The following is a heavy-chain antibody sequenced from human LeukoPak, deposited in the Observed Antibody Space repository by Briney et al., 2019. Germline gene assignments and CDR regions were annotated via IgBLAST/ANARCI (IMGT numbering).Heavy chain of an antibody. J-gene: IGHJ5*02. Sequence: SETLSLTCTVSGGSISSGGYYWSWIRQHPGKGLEWIGYIYYSGSTYYNPSLKSRVTISVDTSKNQFSLKLSSVTAADTAMYYCARSYSSGSYYSPFDPWGQGTLVTVSS. CDR2: IYYSGST. CDR1: GGSISSGGYY. D-gene: IGHD3-10*01. CDR3: ARSYSSGSYYSPFDP. V-gene: IGHV4-31*03.